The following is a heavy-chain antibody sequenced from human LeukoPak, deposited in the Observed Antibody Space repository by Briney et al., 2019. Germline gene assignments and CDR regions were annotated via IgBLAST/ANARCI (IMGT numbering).Heavy chain of an antibody. D-gene: IGHD2-2*01. CDR2: ISYDGSYK. V-gene: IGHV3-30*04. J-gene: IGHJ1*01. CDR3: ARDGCSSTSCSEGFQY. Sequence: GRALRLSCAASGFTFSSYAMHWVRQAPGKGLDWVAVISYDGSYKNYADSVKGRFTISRDNSRNTVYLQMNSLRPGDTAAYYCARDGCSSTSCSEGFQYWGQGTLVTVSS. CDR1: GFTFSSYA.